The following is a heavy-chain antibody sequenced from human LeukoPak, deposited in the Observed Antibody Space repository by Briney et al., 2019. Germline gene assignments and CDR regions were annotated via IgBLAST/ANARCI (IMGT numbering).Heavy chain of an antibody. CDR1: GGTFSSYA. CDR2: ITPILGIA. Sequence: SVKVSCKASGGTFSSYAISWVRQAPGQGLEWMGRITPILGIANYAQKFQGRVTITADKSTSTAYMELSSLRSEDTAVYYCAREEEEDTAMVDWGQGTLVTVSS. CDR3: AREEEEDTAMVD. J-gene: IGHJ4*02. D-gene: IGHD5-18*01. V-gene: IGHV1-69*04.